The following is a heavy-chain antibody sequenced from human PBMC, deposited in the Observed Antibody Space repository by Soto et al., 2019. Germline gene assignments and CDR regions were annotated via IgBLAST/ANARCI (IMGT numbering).Heavy chain of an antibody. D-gene: IGHD3-3*01. CDR3: ASPKAIFGVYPFDY. J-gene: IGHJ4*02. CDR2: IIPIFGTA. Sequence: VASVNVSCKASGGTFSSYSISWVRQAPGQGLEWMGGIIPIFGTANYAQKFQGRVTITADESTSTAYMELSSLRSEDTAVYYCASPKAIFGVYPFDYWGQGTLVTVSS. CDR1: GGTFSSYS. V-gene: IGHV1-69*13.